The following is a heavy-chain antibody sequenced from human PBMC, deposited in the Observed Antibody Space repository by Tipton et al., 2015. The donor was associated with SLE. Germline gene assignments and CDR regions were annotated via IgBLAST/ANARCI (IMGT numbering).Heavy chain of an antibody. D-gene: IGHD4-23*01. CDR3: ARDPDYSGNFDAFDI. CDR1: GFTFSSYA. V-gene: IGHV3-30*04. CDR2: VSSDGNNG. J-gene: IGHJ3*02. Sequence: SLRLSCAASGFTFSSYAMHWVRQAPGRGLEWVAVVSSDGNNGYNADSVKGRFTISRDNSKNTLYLQMNSLIPEDTAVYYCARDPDYSGNFDAFDIWGQGTMVTVST.